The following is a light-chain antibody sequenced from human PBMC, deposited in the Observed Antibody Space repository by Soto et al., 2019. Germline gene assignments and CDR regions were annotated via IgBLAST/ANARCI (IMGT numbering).Light chain of an antibody. CDR2: RTS. J-gene: IGKJ1*01. V-gene: IGKV3-20*01. Sequence: ELVLTQSPGTLSLSPGERATLSCRASQSGLANYIAWYQQKPGQAPRLLIYRTSHRATGIPDRFSGSGSGTDFTLSISRLEPEDCAVYYCQRYGSWWTFGQGTKVEIK. CDR1: QSGLANY. CDR3: QRYGSWWT.